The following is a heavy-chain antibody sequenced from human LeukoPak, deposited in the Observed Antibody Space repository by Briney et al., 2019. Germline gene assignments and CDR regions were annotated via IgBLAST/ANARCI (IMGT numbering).Heavy chain of an antibody. J-gene: IGHJ3*02. CDR3: ARGVTIFGVVNRGAFDI. Sequence: PSETLSLTCAVYGGSFSSYYWSWIRQPPGKGLEWIGYIYYSGSTNYNPSLKSRVTISVDTSKNQFSLKLSSVTAADTAVYYCARGVTIFGVVNRGAFDIWGQGTMVTVSS. V-gene: IGHV4-59*01. CDR2: IYYSGST. CDR1: GGSFSSYY. D-gene: IGHD3-3*01.